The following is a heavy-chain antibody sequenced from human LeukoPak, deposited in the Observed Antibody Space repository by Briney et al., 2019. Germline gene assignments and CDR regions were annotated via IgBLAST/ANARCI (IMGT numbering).Heavy chain of an antibody. D-gene: IGHD3-22*01. J-gene: IGHJ4*02. V-gene: IGHV4-34*01. CDR3: ARGRPHYYDSSGYLVGQYYFDY. CDR1: GGSSSGYY. Sequence: SETLSLTCAVYGGSSSGYYWSWIRQPPGKGLEWIGEINHSGSTNYNPSLKSRVTISVDTSKNQFSLKLSSVTAADTAVYYCARGRPHYYDSSGYLVGQYYFDYWGQGTLVTVSS. CDR2: INHSGST.